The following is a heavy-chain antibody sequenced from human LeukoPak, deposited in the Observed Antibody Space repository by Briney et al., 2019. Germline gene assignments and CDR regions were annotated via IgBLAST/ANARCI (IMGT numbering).Heavy chain of an antibody. CDR2: IYHSGST. Sequence: SGTLSLTCAVSGGSISSSNWWSWVRQPPGKGLEWIGEIYHSGSTNYNPSLKSRVTISVDTSKNQFSLKLSSVTAADTAVYYCARGPYGAEEIDYWGQGTLVTVSS. D-gene: IGHD4-17*01. J-gene: IGHJ4*02. V-gene: IGHV4-4*02. CDR3: ARGPYGAEEIDY. CDR1: GGSISSSNW.